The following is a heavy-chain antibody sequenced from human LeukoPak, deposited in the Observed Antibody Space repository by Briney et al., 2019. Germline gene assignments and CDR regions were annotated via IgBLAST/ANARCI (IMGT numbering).Heavy chain of an antibody. Sequence: SETLSLTCAVYGGYFSGYYWSWIRQPPGKGLEWIGEINHSGSTNYHPSLKSRVTISVDTSKNQFSLKLSSVTAADTAVYYCARCIAVAGFDYWGQGTLVTVSS. V-gene: IGHV4-34*01. CDR1: GGYFSGYY. J-gene: IGHJ4*02. D-gene: IGHD6-19*01. CDR3: ARCIAVAGFDY. CDR2: INHSGST.